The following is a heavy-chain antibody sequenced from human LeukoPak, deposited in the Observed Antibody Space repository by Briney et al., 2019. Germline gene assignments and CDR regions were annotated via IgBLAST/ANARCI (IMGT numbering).Heavy chain of an antibody. D-gene: IGHD3-10*01. CDR2: ISVSGGVV. V-gene: IGHV3-48*03. Sequence: TGGSLRLSCAASGLAFSTYAFTWVRQAPGKGLEWISYISVSGGVVYFADSVRGRFAISRDNAENSLNLHMNSLRPEDTAIYYCVGVGADPGFSHWFDPWGQGTLVTVSS. CDR1: GLAFSTYA. CDR3: VGVGADPGFSHWFDP. J-gene: IGHJ5*02.